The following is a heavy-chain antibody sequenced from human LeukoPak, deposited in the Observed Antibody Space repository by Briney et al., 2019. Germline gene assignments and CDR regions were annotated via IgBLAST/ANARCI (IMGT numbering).Heavy chain of an antibody. Sequence: ASVKVSCKASGGTFSSYAISWVRQAPGQGLEWMGGIIPIFGTANYAQKFQGRVTITADESTSTAYMELSSLRSEDTAVYYCARGRYSSSWWTGDYWGQGTLVTVSS. D-gene: IGHD6-13*01. V-gene: IGHV1-69*13. CDR3: ARGRYSSSWWTGDY. CDR1: GGTFSSYA. CDR2: IIPIFGTA. J-gene: IGHJ4*02.